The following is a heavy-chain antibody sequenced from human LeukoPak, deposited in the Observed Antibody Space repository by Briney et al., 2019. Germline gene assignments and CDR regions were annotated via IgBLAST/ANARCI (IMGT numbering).Heavy chain of an antibody. CDR2: IYHSGST. V-gene: IGHV4-4*02. J-gene: IGHJ4*02. CDR1: GGSISSSNR. CDR3: ARAPGPSHAGAFDY. Sequence: PSGTLSLTCAVSGGSISSSNRWSWVRQPPGKGLEWIGEIYHSGSTNYNPSLKSRVTISVDKSKNQFSLKLSSVTAADTAVYYCARAPGPSHAGAFDYWGQGTLVTVSS. D-gene: IGHD6-13*01.